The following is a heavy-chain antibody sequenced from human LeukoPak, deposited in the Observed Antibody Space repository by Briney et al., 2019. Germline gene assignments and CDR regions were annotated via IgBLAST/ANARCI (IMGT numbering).Heavy chain of an antibody. Sequence: AESLKISCKGSGYRFTSYWIGRVRQMPGKGLEWMWIIYPGDSYTRYRLSFQGQATIEADKCISPTYLQWASLKASNNAQYYCARLGDSSSWSGDYWGQGTLVTVSS. V-gene: IGHV5-51*01. CDR2: IYPGDSYT. J-gene: IGHJ4*02. CDR1: GYRFTSYW. CDR3: ARLGDSSSWSGDY. D-gene: IGHD6-13*01.